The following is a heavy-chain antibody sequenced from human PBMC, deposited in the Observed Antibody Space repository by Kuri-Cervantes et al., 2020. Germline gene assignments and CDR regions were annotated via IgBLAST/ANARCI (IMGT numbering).Heavy chain of an antibody. CDR3: AREDGYELDAFDI. CDR1: GGSISSYD. D-gene: IGHD5-12*01. V-gene: IGHV4-59*12. J-gene: IGHJ3*02. CDR2: ICYSGST. Sequence: SETLSLTCTVSGGSISSYDWSWIRQPPGKGLEWIGYICYSGSTNDNPSLKSRVTISVDTSKNQFSLKLSSVTAADTAVYCCAREDGYELDAFDIWGQGTMVTVSS.